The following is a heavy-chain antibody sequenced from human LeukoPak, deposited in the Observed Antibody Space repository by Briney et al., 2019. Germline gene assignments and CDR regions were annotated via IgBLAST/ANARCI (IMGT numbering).Heavy chain of an antibody. V-gene: IGHV3-74*01. CDR3: ARPVGNYYNGMDV. Sequence: PGGSLRLSCAASGFTFSSYWMHWVRQAPGKGLVWVSRINSDGSGTRYAGSVKGRFTISRDNAKNTLYLQMNSLRAEDTSVYYCARPVGNYYNGMDVWGQGTTVTVSS. CDR1: GFTFSSYW. D-gene: IGHD2-15*01. J-gene: IGHJ6*02. CDR2: INSDGSGT.